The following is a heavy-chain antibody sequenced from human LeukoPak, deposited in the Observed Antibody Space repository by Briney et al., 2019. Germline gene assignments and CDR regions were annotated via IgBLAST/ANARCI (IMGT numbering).Heavy chain of an antibody. J-gene: IGHJ4*02. CDR2: IYPRDGST. Sequence: ASVKVSCKASGYTFTSNYIHWVRQAPGQGLEWMGMIYPRDGSTSYAQKFQGRVTVTRDTSTSTVHMELSGLRSEDTAVYYCARDQEGFDHWGQGTLVTVSS. CDR1: GYTFTSNY. V-gene: IGHV1-46*01. CDR3: ARDQEGFDH.